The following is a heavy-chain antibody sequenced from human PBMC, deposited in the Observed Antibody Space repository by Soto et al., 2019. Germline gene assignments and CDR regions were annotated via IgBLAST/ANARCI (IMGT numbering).Heavy chain of an antibody. CDR2: MYPGDSDI. CDR1: GYSFTIYC. D-gene: IGHD3-10*01. V-gene: IGHV5-51*01. J-gene: IGHJ4*02. Sequence: GESLKISCKGSGYSFTIYCIGWVPQMPWKGLEWMGIMYPGDSDIRHSPSFQGQVTISADKSISTAYVQWSSLKASDTAIYYCARGITMVRGVIYFDNWGQGTLVTVSS. CDR3: ARGITMVRGVIYFDN.